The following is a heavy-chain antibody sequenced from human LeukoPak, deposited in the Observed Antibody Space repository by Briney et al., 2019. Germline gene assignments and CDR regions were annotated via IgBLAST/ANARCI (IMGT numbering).Heavy chain of an antibody. Sequence: GGSLRLSCADSGFTFNRYWMHWVRQTPGKGLVWVSCISADGSVTRYADSVKGRFTISRDNTKSTLYLQMHSLRAEDTAVYYCATAGGDGSRMGFDPWGQGTLVTVSS. D-gene: IGHD2-15*01. J-gene: IGHJ5*02. V-gene: IGHV3-74*01. CDR2: ISADGSVT. CDR1: GFTFNRYW. CDR3: ATAGGDGSRMGFDP.